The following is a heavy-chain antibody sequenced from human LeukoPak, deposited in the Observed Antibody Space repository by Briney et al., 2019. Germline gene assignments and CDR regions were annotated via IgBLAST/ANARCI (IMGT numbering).Heavy chain of an antibody. J-gene: IGHJ4*02. CDR3: ARANALYCSSTSCLFDY. V-gene: IGHV1-2*02. CDR2: INPNSGGT. Sequence: ASVQVSCKASGYTFTDYYIHWVRQATGQGLEWMAWINPNSGGTYYAQNFHDRITLTRDTSISTAYMELSRLRSDDTAIYYCARANALYCSSTSCLFDYWGQGTLVTVSS. CDR1: GYTFTDYY. D-gene: IGHD2-2*01.